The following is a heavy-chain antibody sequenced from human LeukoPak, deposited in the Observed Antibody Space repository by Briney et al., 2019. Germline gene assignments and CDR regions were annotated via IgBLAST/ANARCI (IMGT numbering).Heavy chain of an antibody. Sequence: ASVKVSCKASGYTFTNYGIRWVRQAPGQGLEWMGYIIAYNGNTNYAQNFQGRVTMTTDTSTSTAYMELRSLRSDDTAVYYCARDLVRGRRKWENNGMDVWGQGTRVTVSS. D-gene: IGHD1-26*01. CDR1: GYTFTNYG. V-gene: IGHV1-18*01. CDR2: IIAYNGNT. CDR3: ARDLVRGRRKWENNGMDV. J-gene: IGHJ6*02.